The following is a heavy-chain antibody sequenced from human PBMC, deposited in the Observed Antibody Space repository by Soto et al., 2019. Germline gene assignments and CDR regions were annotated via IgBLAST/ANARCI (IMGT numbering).Heavy chain of an antibody. CDR2: IWYDGSNK. V-gene: IGHV3-33*01. CDR1: GFTFSSYG. J-gene: IGHJ4*02. Sequence: PGGSLRLSCAASGFTFSSYGMHWVRQAPGKGLEWVAVIWYDGSNKYYADSVKGRFTISRDNSKNTLYLQMNSLRAEDTAVYYCARDAIAVAGRFDYWGQGTLVTVS. D-gene: IGHD6-19*01. CDR3: ARDAIAVAGRFDY.